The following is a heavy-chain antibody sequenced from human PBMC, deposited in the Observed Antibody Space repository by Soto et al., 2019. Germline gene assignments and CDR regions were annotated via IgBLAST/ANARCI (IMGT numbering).Heavy chain of an antibody. CDR2: IYYSGST. V-gene: IGHV4-31*03. Sequence: QVQLQESGPGPVKPSQALVLTFTVSGGSLSRGGYLLGLVRPAPRKGPEWVWYIYYSGSTYYNPSLKSRVTISVDTSKNQFSLKLSSVTAADTAVYYCAREPTGYCSGGSCYYFDPWGQGTLVTVSS. CDR3: AREPTGYCSGGSCYYFDP. J-gene: IGHJ5*02. CDR1: GGSLSRGGYL. D-gene: IGHD2-15*01.